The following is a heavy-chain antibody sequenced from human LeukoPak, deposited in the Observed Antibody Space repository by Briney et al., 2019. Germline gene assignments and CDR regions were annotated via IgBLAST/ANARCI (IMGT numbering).Heavy chain of an antibody. CDR3: ATEGGGRGFDY. CDR1: GYTFTDYY. V-gene: IGHV1-2*02. J-gene: IGHJ4*02. D-gene: IGHD3-16*01. CDR2: INPNSGGT. Sequence: ASVKVPCKASGYTFTDYYMQWVRQAPGQGLEWMGWINPNSGGTNYAQNFQGRVTITRDTSISTAYMELSRLSSDDTAVYYCATEGGGRGFDYWGQGTLVTVSS.